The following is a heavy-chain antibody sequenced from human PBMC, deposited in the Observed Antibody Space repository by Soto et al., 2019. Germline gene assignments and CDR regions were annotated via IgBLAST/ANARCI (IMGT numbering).Heavy chain of an antibody. CDR2: IYYSGST. CDR3: ARAYCSGGSCYSGLGY. D-gene: IGHD2-15*01. Sequence: SETLSLTCTVSGGSISSYYWSWIRQPPGKGLEWIGYIYYSGSTNYNPSLKSRVTISVDTSKNQFSLKLSSVTAADTAVYYCARAYCSGGSCYSGLGYWGQGTPVTVSS. V-gene: IGHV4-59*12. CDR1: GGSISSYY. J-gene: IGHJ4*02.